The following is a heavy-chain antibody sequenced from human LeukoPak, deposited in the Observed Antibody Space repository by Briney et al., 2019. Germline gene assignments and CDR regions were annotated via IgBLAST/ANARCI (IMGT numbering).Heavy chain of an antibody. CDR3: ARDFDSSGYYVFDY. CDR2: ISYDGSKK. J-gene: IGHJ4*02. D-gene: IGHD3-22*01. CDR1: GGSISSSS. V-gene: IGHV3-30-3*01. Sequence: LSLTCTVSGGSISSSSYYWGWIRQPPGKGLEWVAVISYDGSKKYYADSVKGRFTISRDNSKNTLYLQMNSLRAEDTAVYYCARDFDSSGYYVFDYWGQGTLVTVSS.